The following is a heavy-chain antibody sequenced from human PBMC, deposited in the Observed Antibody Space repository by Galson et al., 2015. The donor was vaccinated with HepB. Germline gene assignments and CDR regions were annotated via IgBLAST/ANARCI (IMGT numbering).Heavy chain of an antibody. CDR3: VKDCRGNTCDATCMGN. J-gene: IGHJ4*02. V-gene: IGHV3-23*01. CDR2: ISDGGDTT. D-gene: IGHD4-23*01. Sequence: SLRLSCAASGSTFITYTMTWVRQAPGKGLEWVSSISDGGDTTYYADSVEGRFTISRDNSKNMVYLQLNSLRVEDTAIYYCVKDCRGNTCDATCMGNWGQGTLVTVSS. CDR1: GSTFITYT.